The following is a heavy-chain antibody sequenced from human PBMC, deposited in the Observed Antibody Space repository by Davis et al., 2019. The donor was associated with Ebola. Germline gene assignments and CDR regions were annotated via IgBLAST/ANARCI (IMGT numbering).Heavy chain of an antibody. CDR3: ARTQQWLTYNWFDP. J-gene: IGHJ5*02. Sequence: GESLKISCTDSAITFSSYAMHWVRQAPGKGLEWVAVISYDGSNKYYADSVKGRFTISRDNSKNTLYLQMNSLRAEDTAVYYCARTQQWLTYNWFDPWGQGTLVTVSS. V-gene: IGHV3-30-3*01. CDR2: ISYDGSNK. D-gene: IGHD3-22*01. CDR1: AITFSSYA.